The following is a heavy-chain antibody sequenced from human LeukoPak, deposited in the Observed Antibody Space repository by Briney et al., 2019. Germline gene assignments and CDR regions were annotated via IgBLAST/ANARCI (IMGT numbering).Heavy chain of an antibody. V-gene: IGHV3-23*01. CDR2: ISGSGVST. D-gene: IGHD1-26*01. Sequence: GGSLRLSCAASGFTFNIYGMNWVRQAPGKGLEWVSGISGSGVSTDYADSVKGRFTTSRDNSKNMVYLQMNTLRAEDTATYYCGKDRGPYIGIDNNWLHPWGQGTLVTVSS. CDR3: GKDRGPYIGIDNNWLHP. CDR1: GFTFNIYG. J-gene: IGHJ5*02.